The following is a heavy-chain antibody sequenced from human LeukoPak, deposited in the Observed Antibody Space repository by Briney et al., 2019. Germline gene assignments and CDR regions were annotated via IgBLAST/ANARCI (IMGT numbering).Heavy chain of an antibody. CDR2: IYYSGST. Sequence: SETLSLTCTVSGGSISSSSYYWGWIRQPPGKGLEWIGSIYYSGSTYYNPSLKSRVTISVDTSKNQFSLKLSSVTAADTAVYYCARESAAAGLSAFDIWGQGTMVTVSS. CDR1: GGSISSSSYY. J-gene: IGHJ3*02. V-gene: IGHV4-39*02. CDR3: ARESAAAGLSAFDI. D-gene: IGHD6-13*01.